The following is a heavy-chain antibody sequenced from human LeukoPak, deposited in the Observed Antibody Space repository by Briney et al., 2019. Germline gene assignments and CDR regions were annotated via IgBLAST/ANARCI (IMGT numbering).Heavy chain of an antibody. D-gene: IGHD3-3*01. J-gene: IGHJ4*02. CDR1: GFTFSSYA. V-gene: IGHV3-23*01. CDR3: AKTSEYDFWSGYPTPALDY. CDR2: ISGSGGST. Sequence: GGSLRLSCAASGFTFSSYAMSWVRQAPGKGLEWVSAISGSGGSTYYADSVKGRFTISRDNSKNTLYLQMNSLRAEDTAVYYCAKTSEYDFWSGYPTPALDYWGQGTLVTVSS.